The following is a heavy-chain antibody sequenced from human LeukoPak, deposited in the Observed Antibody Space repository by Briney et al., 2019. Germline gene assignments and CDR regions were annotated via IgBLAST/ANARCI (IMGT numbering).Heavy chain of an antibody. J-gene: IGHJ4*02. CDR3: ARRTDCHFDY. V-gene: IGHV5-51*03. Sequence: PGESLKISCKGSGYSFTSYWIGWVRQMPGKGPEWMGVIYPGDSDTTYSPSFQGQVTISADKSISTAYLQWSSLKASDTAMYYCARRTDCHFDYWGQGTLVTVSS. D-gene: IGHD2-21*02. CDR1: GYSFTSYW. CDR2: IYPGDSDT.